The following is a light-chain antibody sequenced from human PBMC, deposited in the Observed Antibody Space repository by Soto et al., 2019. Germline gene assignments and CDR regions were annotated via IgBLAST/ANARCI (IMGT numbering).Light chain of an antibody. V-gene: IGKV1-39*01. J-gene: IGKJ4*01. CDR3: QQNYRAPLT. CDR1: QGVGSH. Sequence: DIQMTQSPSSVSALIGDRVTITCQASQGVGSHVNWYQQKPGKAPNLLIHGASNLQSGVPSTFSGSGSGTDFTLTISSLQPEDFATYYCQQNYRAPLTFGGGTKVEIK. CDR2: GAS.